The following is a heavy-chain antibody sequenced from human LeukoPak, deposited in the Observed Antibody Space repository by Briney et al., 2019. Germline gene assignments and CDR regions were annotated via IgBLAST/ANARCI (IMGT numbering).Heavy chain of an antibody. J-gene: IGHJ2*01. CDR3: ARDPGYYDSSGYLIYWYFDL. V-gene: IGHV4-59*01. Sequence: KPSETLSLTCTVSGGSISSYYWSWIRQPPGKGLEWIGYVYYSGSTNYNPSLKSRVTISVDTSKNQLSLKLSSVTAADTAVYYCARDPGYYDSSGYLIYWYFDLWGRGTLVTVSS. CDR2: VYYSGST. CDR1: GGSISSYY. D-gene: IGHD3-22*01.